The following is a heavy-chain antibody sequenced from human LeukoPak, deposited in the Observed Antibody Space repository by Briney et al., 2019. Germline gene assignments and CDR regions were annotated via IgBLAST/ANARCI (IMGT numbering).Heavy chain of an antibody. CDR1: GGSTSSYY. D-gene: IGHD6-13*01. CDR3: ARGLSSSRFSLWKY. Sequence: SETLSLTCTVSGGSTSSYYLSWMRQLPGKGLEWIGYFYHSGGTNYNPSLQGRVTMSIDTSKNQFSLKLTSVTAADTAVYYCARGLSSSRFSLWKYWGQGTLVTVSS. V-gene: IGHV4-59*01. J-gene: IGHJ4*02. CDR2: FYHSGGT.